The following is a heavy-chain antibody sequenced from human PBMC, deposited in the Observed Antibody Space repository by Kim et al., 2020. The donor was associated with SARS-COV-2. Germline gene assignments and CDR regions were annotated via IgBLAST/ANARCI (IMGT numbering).Heavy chain of an antibody. Sequence: SETLSLTCTVSGGSISSSSYYWGWIRQPPGKGLEWIGSIYYSGSTYYNPSLQSRVTISVDTSKNQFSLKLSSVTAADTAVYYCARDHWYGSGSPSDYWGQGTLVTVSS. J-gene: IGHJ4*02. D-gene: IGHD3-10*01. CDR3: ARDHWYGSGSPSDY. CDR1: GGSISSSSYY. V-gene: IGHV4-39*07. CDR2: IYYSGST.